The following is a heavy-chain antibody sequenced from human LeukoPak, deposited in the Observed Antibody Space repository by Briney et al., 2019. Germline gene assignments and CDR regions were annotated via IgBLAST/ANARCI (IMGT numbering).Heavy chain of an antibody. V-gene: IGHV4-30-4*01. CDR2: IYYRGAT. J-gene: IGHJ4*02. Sequence: PSETLSLTCTVSGGSISSGDYYWSWIRQPPEKVLGWIGYIYYRGATYYHPSLQSRITISVDTSKNQFSLNLSSVTAADTAVYFCARLTRDSDSSGYYFDYWGQGLLVTVSS. CDR3: ARLTRDSDSSGYYFDY. D-gene: IGHD3-22*01. CDR1: GGSISSGDYY.